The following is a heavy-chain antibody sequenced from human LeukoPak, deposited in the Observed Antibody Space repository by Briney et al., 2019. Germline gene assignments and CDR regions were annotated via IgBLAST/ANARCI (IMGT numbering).Heavy chain of an antibody. J-gene: IGHJ4*02. CDR3: ATDHSSHDY. Sequence: GRSLRLSCAASGFTFSSYAMHWVRQAPGKGLEWVAVISYDGSNKYYADSVKGRFTISRDNSKNTLYLQMNSLSAEDMAVYYCATDHSSHDYWGQGTLVTVSS. D-gene: IGHD5-18*01. V-gene: IGHV3-30-3*01. CDR2: ISYDGSNK. CDR1: GFTFSSYA.